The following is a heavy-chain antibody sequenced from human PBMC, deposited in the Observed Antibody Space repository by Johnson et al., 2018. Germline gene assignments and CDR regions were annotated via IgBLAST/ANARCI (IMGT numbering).Heavy chain of an antibody. CDR2: VFHSGSD. J-gene: IGHJ3*02. CDR1: GVSVSSLNW. CDR3: ARARAGDYYGSGATFDI. Sequence: QVQLQQWGPGLVKPSGTLSLTCSVSGVSVSSLNWWNWVRQPPGKGLEWIGEVFHSGSDKYNPSLKSRVAFSIDKSKNQFSLSLISVTAADTAVYSCARARAGDYYGSGATFDIWGQGTMVSVSS. V-gene: IGHV4-4*02. D-gene: IGHD3-10*01.